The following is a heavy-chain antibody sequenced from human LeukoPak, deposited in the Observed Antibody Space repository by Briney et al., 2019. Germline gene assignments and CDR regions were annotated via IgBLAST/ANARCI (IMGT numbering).Heavy chain of an antibody. CDR2: INQDGSER. D-gene: IGHD6-6*01. CDR3: VREGAYSTSWPAGY. V-gene: IGHV3-7*01. CDR1: GFTFSSYW. Sequence: PGGPLRLSCAASGFTFSSYWMSWVRQAPGKGLEWVANINQDGSERYYVDSVKGRFIISRDNARNSLFLQMNILTAEDTAIYYCVREGAYSTSWPAGYWGQGTLVSVSS. J-gene: IGHJ4*02.